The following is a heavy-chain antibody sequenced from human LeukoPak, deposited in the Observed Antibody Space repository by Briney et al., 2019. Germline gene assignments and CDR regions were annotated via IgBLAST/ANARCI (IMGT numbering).Heavy chain of an antibody. CDR1: GGSFSGYY. J-gene: IGHJ3*02. V-gene: IGHV4-34*01. CDR2: INHSGST. Sequence: SETLSLTCAVYGGSFSGYYWSWIRQPPGKGLEWIGEINHSGSTNYNPSLKSRVTISVDTSKNQFSLKLSSVTAADTAVYYCARGLFISVHYDILTGYSDAFDIWGQGTMVTVSS. D-gene: IGHD3-9*01. CDR3: ARGLFISVHYDILTGYSDAFDI.